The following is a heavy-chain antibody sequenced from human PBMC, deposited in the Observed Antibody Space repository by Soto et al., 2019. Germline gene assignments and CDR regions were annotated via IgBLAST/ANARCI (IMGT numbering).Heavy chain of an antibody. CDR2: ISGSGGST. Sequence: EVQLLESGGGLVQPGGSLRLSCAASGFTFSSYAMSWVRQAPGKGLEWVSAISGSGGSTYYADSVKGRFTISRDNSKNTLYLQMNSLRAEDTAVYYCAKVSGYCSSTSCYAPYYFDYWGQGTLVTVSS. J-gene: IGHJ4*02. CDR1: GFTFSSYA. CDR3: AKVSGYCSSTSCYAPYYFDY. V-gene: IGHV3-23*01. D-gene: IGHD2-2*01.